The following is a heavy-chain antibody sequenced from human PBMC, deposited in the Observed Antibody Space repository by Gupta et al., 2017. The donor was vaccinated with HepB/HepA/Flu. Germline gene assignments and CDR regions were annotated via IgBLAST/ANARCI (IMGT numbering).Heavy chain of an antibody. J-gene: IGHJ5*02. Sequence: SCVRQHPEKGLEWIGYILYSGTTYYNPSLKIRVAISVDTSNNQFSLKLDSVTATDTAMYYCERGLAHDSFLLDPWGQGTLVTVSS. CDR3: ERGLAHDSFLLDP. V-gene: IGHV4-31*02. D-gene: IGHD2/OR15-2a*01. CDR2: ILYSGTT.